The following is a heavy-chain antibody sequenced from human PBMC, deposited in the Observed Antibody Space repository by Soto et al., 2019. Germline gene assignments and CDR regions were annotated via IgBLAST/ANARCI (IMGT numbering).Heavy chain of an antibody. D-gene: IGHD6-19*01. CDR3: TTGSYSSGWYSDYYYGMDV. J-gene: IGHJ6*02. Sequence: GGSLRLSCAASGFTFSNAWMNWVRQAPGKGLEWVGRIKSKTDGGTTDYAAPVKGRFTISRDDSKNTLYLQMNSLKTEDTAVYYCTTGSYSSGWYSDYYYGMDVWGQGTTVTVSS. V-gene: IGHV3-15*07. CDR2: IKSKTDGGTT. CDR1: GFTFSNAW.